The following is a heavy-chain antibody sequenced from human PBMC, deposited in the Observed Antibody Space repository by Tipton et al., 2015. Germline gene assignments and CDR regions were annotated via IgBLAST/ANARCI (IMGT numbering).Heavy chain of an antibody. Sequence: TLSLTCTVSGGSISSSSYYWAWIRQPPGKGLEWIGSLYFSGSTCYNPSLKSRVTISIDRFKNQFSLKLSSVTAADTAVYYCASPSLPHDRGDYYFQSWGQGSLVTVSS. CDR2: LYFSGST. V-gene: IGHV4-39*01. D-gene: IGHD2-21*02. J-gene: IGHJ4*02. CDR1: GGSISSSSYY. CDR3: ASPSLPHDRGDYYFQS.